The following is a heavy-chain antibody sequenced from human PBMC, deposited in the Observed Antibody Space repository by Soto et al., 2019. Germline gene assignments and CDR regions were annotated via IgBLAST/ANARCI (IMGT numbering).Heavy chain of an antibody. V-gene: IGHV3-64D*06. Sequence: GGSLRLSGSVSGFTCSSYTMHWVRQAPGKGLEYVSSISTEGRTTYYADSVKGRFTISRDNSKNTVYLQMSSLRAEDTAVYYCVKDRYIDYWGQGTLVTVSS. CDR3: VKDRYIDY. CDR2: ISTEGRTT. CDR1: GFTCSSYT. J-gene: IGHJ4*02.